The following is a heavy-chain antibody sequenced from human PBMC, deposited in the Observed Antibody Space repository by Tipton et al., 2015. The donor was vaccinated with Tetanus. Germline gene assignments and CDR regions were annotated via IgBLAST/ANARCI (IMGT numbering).Heavy chain of an antibody. CDR2: IYYTGNT. CDR1: GGSINSSTSY. D-gene: IGHD2-8*01. CDR3: ARRLIQNWFDP. V-gene: IGHV4-31*03. Sequence: TLSLTCTVSGGSINSSTSYWSWIRQHPERGLEWIGYIYYTGNTYYNPSLKSRVTISVDTSKNQFSLKLTSLTAADTAVYYCARRLIQNWFDPWGQGTLVTVSS. J-gene: IGHJ5*02.